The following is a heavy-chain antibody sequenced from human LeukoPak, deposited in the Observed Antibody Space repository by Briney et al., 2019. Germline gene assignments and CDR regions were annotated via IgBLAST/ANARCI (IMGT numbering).Heavy chain of an antibody. CDR3: ARDGDHSEVAYFDY. CDR1: GFTFSSFE. CDR2: ISSSGSTI. Sequence: GGSLRLSCAASGFTFSSFEMNWVRQAPGKGLEWVSYISSSGSTIYYADSVKGRFTISRDNANNSLYLQINSLRVEDTAVYYCARDGDHSEVAYFDYWGRGTLVTVSS. J-gene: IGHJ4*02. V-gene: IGHV3-48*03. D-gene: IGHD4-11*01.